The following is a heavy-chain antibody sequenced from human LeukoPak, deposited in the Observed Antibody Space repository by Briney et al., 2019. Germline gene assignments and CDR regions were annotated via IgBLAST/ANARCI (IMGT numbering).Heavy chain of an antibody. V-gene: IGHV5-51*01. D-gene: IGHD6-13*01. Sequence: GESLKISCKGSGYSFTNYCIVWVRQMPGKGLEWMGIIYPGDSDTRYSPSFQGQVTISADKSINTAYLQWSSLKASDTAMYYCARTISSSWYFDYWGQGTLLTVSS. CDR2: IYPGDSDT. CDR1: GYSFTNYC. CDR3: ARTISSSWYFDY. J-gene: IGHJ4*02.